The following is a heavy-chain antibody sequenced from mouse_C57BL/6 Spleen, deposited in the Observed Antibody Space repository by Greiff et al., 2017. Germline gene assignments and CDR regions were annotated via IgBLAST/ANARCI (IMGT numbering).Heavy chain of an antibody. V-gene: IGHV7-3*01. CDR3: ASLSSGYNFDY. CDR1: GFTFTDYY. D-gene: IGHD3-2*02. CDR2: IRNKANGYTT. J-gene: IGHJ2*01. Sequence: EVQLVESGGGLVQPGGSLSLSCAASGFTFTDYYMSWVRQPPGKALEWLGFIRNKANGYTTEYSASVKGRFTISRDNSQSILYLQMNALRAEDSATYYCASLSSGYNFDYWGQGTTLTVSS.